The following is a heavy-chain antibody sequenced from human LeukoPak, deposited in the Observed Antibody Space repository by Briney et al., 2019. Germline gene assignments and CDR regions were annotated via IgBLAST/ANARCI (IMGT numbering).Heavy chain of an antibody. V-gene: IGHV3-21*01. J-gene: IGHJ4*02. D-gene: IGHD2-15*01. CDR1: GFTFSSYS. Sequence: PGGSLRLSCAASGFTFSSYSMNWVRQAPEKGLEWVSSISSSSSYIYYADSVKGRFTISRDNAKNSLYLQMNSLRAEDTAVYYCARGSVGYCSGGSCRDFDYWGQGTLVTVSS. CDR2: ISSSSSYI. CDR3: ARGSVGYCSGGSCRDFDY.